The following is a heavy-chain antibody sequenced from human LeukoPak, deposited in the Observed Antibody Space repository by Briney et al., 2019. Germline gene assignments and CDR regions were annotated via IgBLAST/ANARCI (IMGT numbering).Heavy chain of an antibody. Sequence: GSLRLSCAASGFTFSSYSMNWVRQAPGKGLEWVSYISSSSSTIYYADSVKGRFTISRDNAKNSLYLQMNSLRDEDTAVYYCARDSPHYDFWSGYKYFDYWGQGTLVTVSS. CDR2: ISSSSSTI. CDR1: GFTFSSYS. D-gene: IGHD3-3*01. CDR3: ARDSPHYDFWSGYKYFDY. V-gene: IGHV3-48*02. J-gene: IGHJ4*02.